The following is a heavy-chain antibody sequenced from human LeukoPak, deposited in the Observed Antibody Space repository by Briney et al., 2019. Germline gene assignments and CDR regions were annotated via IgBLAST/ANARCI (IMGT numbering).Heavy chain of an antibody. D-gene: IGHD3-3*01. CDR3: ARDRRDPSYYDFWSGYLVRNYYYYMDV. Sequence: GASVKVSCKASGDTFTTYYMHWVRQAPGQGLEWMGIINPSGGSTSYAQKFQGRVTMTRDMSTSTVYMELSGLRSEDTAVYYCARDRRDPSYYDFWSGYLVRNYYYYMDVWGKGTTVTVSS. CDR2: INPSGGST. V-gene: IGHV1-46*01. J-gene: IGHJ6*03. CDR1: GDTFTTYY.